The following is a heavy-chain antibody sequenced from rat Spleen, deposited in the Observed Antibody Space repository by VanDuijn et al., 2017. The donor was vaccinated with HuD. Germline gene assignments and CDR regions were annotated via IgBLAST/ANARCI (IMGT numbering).Heavy chain of an antibody. V-gene: IGHV2-13*01. J-gene: IGHJ2*01. CDR2: IWGDGST. CDR3: TRAGYGGYTA. D-gene: IGHD1-11*01. Sequence: QVQLKESGPGLVQPSQTLSLTCTVSGFSLTNYGVTWVRQPPGKGLEWMGGIWGDGSTNYKSALKSRLSISRDTSKTQVFLKMNSLQTEDTAIYFCTRAGYGGYTAWGQGVMVTVSS. CDR1: GFSLTNYG.